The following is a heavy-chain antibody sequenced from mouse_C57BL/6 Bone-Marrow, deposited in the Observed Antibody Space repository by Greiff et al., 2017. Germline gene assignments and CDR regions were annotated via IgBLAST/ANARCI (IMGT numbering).Heavy chain of an antibody. CDR3: AGGSSYWYFDV. CDR1: GFSLTSYA. V-gene: IGHV2-9-1*01. CDR2: IWTGGGT. Sequence: VQLKESGPGLVAPSQSLSITCTVSGFSLTSYAISWVRQPPGKGLEWLGVIWTGGGTTYNSALKSRLSISKDNSKSQVFLKMNSLQTDDTARYYCAGGSSYWYFDVWGTGTTVTVSS. D-gene: IGHD1-1*01. J-gene: IGHJ1*03.